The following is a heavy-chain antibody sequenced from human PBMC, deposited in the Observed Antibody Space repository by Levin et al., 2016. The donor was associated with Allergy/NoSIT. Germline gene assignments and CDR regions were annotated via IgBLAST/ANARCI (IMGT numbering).Heavy chain of an antibody. CDR3: ARIPGDYDSSGYPSGFGHGMDV. J-gene: IGHJ6*02. CDR2: INLSGNT. V-gene: IGHV4-34*01. Sequence: SQTLSLTCAVYGESFSGYYWTWIRQPPGKGLEWIGEINLSGNTNYNRSLKSRVTVSVDTSKNHFSLRLSSVTTADTAVYYCARIPGDYDSSGYPSGFGHGMDVWGQGTTVSVSS. CDR1: GESFSGYY. D-gene: IGHD3-22*01.